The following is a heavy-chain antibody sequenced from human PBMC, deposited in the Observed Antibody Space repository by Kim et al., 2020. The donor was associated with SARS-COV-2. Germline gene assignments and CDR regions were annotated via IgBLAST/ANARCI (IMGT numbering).Heavy chain of an antibody. CDR2: SYSGGSS. CDR1: GFNSRDFA. CDR3: AKSQRVVVVPAATSGWDFFDY. Sequence: GGSLRLSCAASGFNSRDFAMNWVRQAPGKGLEWVAVSYSGGSSYFSDPVKGRFTISRDTSKNMVFLEMNSLRVEDTTIYYCAKSQRVVVVPAATSGWDFFDYWGKGALVTVSS. V-gene: IGHV3-23*03. J-gene: IGHJ4*02. D-gene: IGHD2-2*01.